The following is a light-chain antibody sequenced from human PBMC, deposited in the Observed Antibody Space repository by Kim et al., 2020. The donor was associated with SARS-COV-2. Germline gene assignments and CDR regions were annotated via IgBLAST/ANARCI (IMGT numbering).Light chain of an antibody. CDR3: MQSLQTPLT. CDR2: LDS. Sequence: DIVMTQSPLSLPVTPGEPASISCRSSQSLLYSNGYNYLDWYLQKPGQSPQLLIYLDSNRASGVPDRFSGSGSGTDFTLKISRVEAEDVGVYYCMQSLQTPLTFGGGTKVDIK. CDR1: QSLLYSNGYNY. V-gene: IGKV2-28*01. J-gene: IGKJ4*01.